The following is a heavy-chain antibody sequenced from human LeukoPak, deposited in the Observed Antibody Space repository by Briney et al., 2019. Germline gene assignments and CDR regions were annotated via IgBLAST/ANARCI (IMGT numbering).Heavy chain of an antibody. CDR3: ARDGAYSTIFY. J-gene: IGHJ4*01. Sequence: GGSLRLSCAASGLTFSSDWMHWVRHVPGEGLVWVSRINSDASTINYADSVKGRFTISRDNAKNTLYLQMNSLRAEDTAVYYCARDGAYSTIFYWGQGTLVTVSS. V-gene: IGHV3-74*01. CDR1: GLTFSSDW. D-gene: IGHD3-3*01. CDR2: INSDASTI.